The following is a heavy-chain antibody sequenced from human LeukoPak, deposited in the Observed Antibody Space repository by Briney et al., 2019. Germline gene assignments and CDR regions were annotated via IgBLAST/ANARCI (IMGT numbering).Heavy chain of an antibody. CDR1: GYTFTSYG. V-gene: IGHV1-18*01. D-gene: IGHD4-23*01. J-gene: IGHJ5*02. CDR2: INAGNGNT. CDR3: ARDNSVEDTAWWFDP. Sequence: ASVKVSCKASGYTFTSYGISWVRQAPGQGLEWVGWINAGNGNTKYSQEFQGRVTMTRDMSTSTDYMELSSLRSEDTAVYYCARDNSVEDTAWWFDPWGQGTLVTVSS.